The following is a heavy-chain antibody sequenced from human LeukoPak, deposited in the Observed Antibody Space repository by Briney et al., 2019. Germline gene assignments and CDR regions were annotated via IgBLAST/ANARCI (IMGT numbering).Heavy chain of an antibody. CDR3: ARLRGNIAYVI. J-gene: IGHJ3*02. Sequence: PGGSLRLSCAASGFIVSSYGMLWVRQAPGKGLEWVAVIWYDASEKFYADSVKGRFAISRDNSKNTLDLQMSSLRAEDTALYYCARLRGNIAYVIWGQRTMVTVSS. CDR2: IWYDASEK. CDR1: GFIVSSYG. V-gene: IGHV3-33*08.